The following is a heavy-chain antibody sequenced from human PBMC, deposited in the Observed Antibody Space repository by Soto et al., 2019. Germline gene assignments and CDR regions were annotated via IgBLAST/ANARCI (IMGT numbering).Heavy chain of an antibody. V-gene: IGHV4-39*01. CDR3: ARKDEERDYDFWRGCSTDNASDI. J-gene: IGHJ3*02. CDR2: IYYSGST. CDR1: GCSISSSSSY. Sequence: PSETLSLTCTVSGCSISSSSSYWGWLRQPPGKGLEWIGSIYYSGSTYYNPSLKSRVTISVDTSKNQFSLKLSSVTAADTAVYYCARKDEERDYDFWRGCSTDNASDIWGQGKMVTGSS. D-gene: IGHD3-3*01.